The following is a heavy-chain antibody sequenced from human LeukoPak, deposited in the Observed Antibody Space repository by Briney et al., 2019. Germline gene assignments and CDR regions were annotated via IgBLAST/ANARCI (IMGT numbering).Heavy chain of an antibody. CDR3: ARRPSDYYDSSGYYEGYFDY. D-gene: IGHD3-22*01. J-gene: IGHJ4*02. CDR1: GGSISSDSYY. V-gene: IGHV4-39*01. Sequence: SETLSLTCTVSGGSISSDSYYWAWIRQPPGKGLEWIASIYYSGSTYYNPSLKSRVTISVDTSKNQFSLKLSSVTAADTAVYYCARRPSDYYDSSGYYEGYFDYWGQGTLVTVSS. CDR2: IYYSGST.